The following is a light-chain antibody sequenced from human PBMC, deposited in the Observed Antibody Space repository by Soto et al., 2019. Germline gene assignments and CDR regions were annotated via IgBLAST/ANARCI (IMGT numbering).Light chain of an antibody. Sequence: DIVMTQSPDSLAVSLGERATINCKSSQSVLYSSNNKNYLAWYQQKPGQPPKLLIYWASTRESGVPDRFSGSGSGTDFTLTISSLQAEDVAVYYCQQYNSYPRTFGQGTKVEV. J-gene: IGKJ1*01. CDR2: WAS. V-gene: IGKV4-1*01. CDR1: QSVLYSSNNKNY. CDR3: QQYNSYPRT.